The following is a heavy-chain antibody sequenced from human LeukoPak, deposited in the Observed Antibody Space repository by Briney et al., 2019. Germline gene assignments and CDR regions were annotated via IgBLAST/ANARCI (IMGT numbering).Heavy chain of an antibody. D-gene: IGHD6-19*01. CDR2: IIPIFGTA. CDR1: GYTFTSYG. J-gene: IGHJ3*02. CDR3: ASIAVAGSIYVTRDAFDI. V-gene: IGHV1-69*01. Sequence: GASVKVSCKASGYTFTSYGISWVRQAPGQGLEWMGGIIPIFGTANYAQKFQGRVTITADESTSTAYMELSSLRSEDTAVYYCASIAVAGSIYVTRDAFDIWGQGTMVTVSS.